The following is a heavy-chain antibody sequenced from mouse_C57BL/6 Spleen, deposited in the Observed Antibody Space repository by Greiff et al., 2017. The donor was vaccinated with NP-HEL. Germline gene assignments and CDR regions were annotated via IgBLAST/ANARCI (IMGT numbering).Heavy chain of an antibody. V-gene: IGHV5-17*01. CDR2: ISSGSSTI. Sequence: VQLKESGGGLVKPGGSLKLSCAASGFTFSDYGMHWVRQAPEKGLEWVAYISSGSSTIYYADTVKGRFTISRDNAKNTLFLQMTSLRSEDTAMYYCANAYYSNYGGFDYWGQGTTLTVSS. D-gene: IGHD2-5*01. J-gene: IGHJ2*01. CDR3: ANAYYSNYGGFDY. CDR1: GFTFSDYG.